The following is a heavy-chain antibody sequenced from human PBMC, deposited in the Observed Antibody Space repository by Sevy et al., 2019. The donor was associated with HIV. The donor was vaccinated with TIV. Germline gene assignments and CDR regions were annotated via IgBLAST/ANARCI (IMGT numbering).Heavy chain of an antibody. CDR3: TRETTYYDASGPVPGDI. J-gene: IGHJ3*02. CDR2: MRKDGLTT. V-gene: IGHV3-30*02. CDR1: IFTFNIYG. D-gene: IGHD3-16*01. Sequence: GGSLRLSCAASIFTFNIYGMQWVRQAPGKGLEWVAYMRKDGLTTYYADSVKGRFTISRDSSKNTLCLQMNSLRIEDAALYYCTRETTYYDASGPVPGDIWGQGTMVTVSS.